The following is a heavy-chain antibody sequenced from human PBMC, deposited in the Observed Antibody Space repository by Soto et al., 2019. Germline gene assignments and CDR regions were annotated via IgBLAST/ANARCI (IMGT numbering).Heavy chain of an antibody. J-gene: IGHJ4*02. D-gene: IGHD6-19*01. CDR2: IKQDGSEK. Sequence: GGSLKISCAASGFTFSSYWMSWVRQTPGKGLEWVANIKQDGSEKLYVDSVKGRFTISKHNAKNSLYLQMNSLRAEDTAVYYCARAYSSGWYRFYFDYWGQGTLVTVSS. CDR3: ARAYSSGWYRFYFDY. CDR1: GFTFSSYW. V-gene: IGHV3-7*01.